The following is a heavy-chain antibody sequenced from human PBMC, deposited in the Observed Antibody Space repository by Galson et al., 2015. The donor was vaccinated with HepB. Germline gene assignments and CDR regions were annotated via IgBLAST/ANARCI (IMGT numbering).Heavy chain of an antibody. CDR3: ARSAPLEVPGDTYYYYSLDV. Sequence: ETLSLTCSVSGGSTNTYYWTWVRQPPGKGLEWLGYVYHSGTNYNPSLKSRITMSLDTSATHFSLELRSVTAADTAVYYCARSAPLEVPGDTYYYYSLDVWGPGTTVTVSS. CDR1: GGSTNTYY. D-gene: IGHD3-10*01. V-gene: IGHV4-59*01. J-gene: IGHJ6*03. CDR2: VYHSGT.